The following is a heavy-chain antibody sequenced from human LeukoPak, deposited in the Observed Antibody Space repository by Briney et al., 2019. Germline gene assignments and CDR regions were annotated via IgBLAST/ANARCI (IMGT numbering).Heavy chain of an antibody. CDR2: INPNSGGT. CDR3: ARYRYSGSYYDY. D-gene: IGHD1-26*01. J-gene: IGHJ4*02. CDR1: GYTFTGYY. V-gene: IGHV1-2*02. Sequence: EASVKVSCKASGYTFTGYYMHWVRQAPGQGLEWMGWINPNSGGTNYAQKFQGRVTMTRDTSISTAYMELSRLRSDDTGVYYCARYRYSGSYYDYWGQGTLVTVSS.